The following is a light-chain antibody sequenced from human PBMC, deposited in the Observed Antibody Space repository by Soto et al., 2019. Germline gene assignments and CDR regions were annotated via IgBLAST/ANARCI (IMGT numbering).Light chain of an antibody. Sequence: NHSSSTLFSTVGDRNTITFRASQSISRWVAWYQQKVGKAHKLLIYDASSLESGVPSRFSGRGSGTEFTLIISSLQSDDFSTDSWPKDICYFGMFGQVPKV. CDR2: DAS. CDR1: QSISRW. J-gene: IGKJ1*01. V-gene: IGKV1-5*01. CDR3: PKDICYFGM.